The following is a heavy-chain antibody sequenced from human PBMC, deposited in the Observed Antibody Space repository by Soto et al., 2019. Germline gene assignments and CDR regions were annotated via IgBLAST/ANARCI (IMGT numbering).Heavy chain of an antibody. CDR1: GFTFDDYA. CDR2: ISWNSGSI. Sequence: GGSLRLSCAASGFTFDDYAMHWVRQAPGKGLEWVSGISWNSGSIGYADSVKGRFTISRDNAKNSLYLQMNSLRAEDTALYYCAKAGTGDTYPGDAFDIWGQGTMVTVSS. J-gene: IGHJ3*02. V-gene: IGHV3-9*01. CDR3: AKAGTGDTYPGDAFDI. D-gene: IGHD7-27*01.